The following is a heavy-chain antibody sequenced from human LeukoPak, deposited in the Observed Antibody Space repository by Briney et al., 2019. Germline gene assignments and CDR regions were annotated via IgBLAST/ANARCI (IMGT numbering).Heavy chain of an antibody. D-gene: IGHD6-19*01. CDR2: MYSGGST. CDR3: ARSSVAGIKLDY. Sequence: GGSLRLSCAASGFTVSSNYMSWVRQAPGKGLKWVSVMYSGGSTYYADPVKGRFTISRDNSKNTLYLQMNSLRVEDTAVYYCARSSVAGIKLDYWGQGTLVTVSS. V-gene: IGHV3-66*01. CDR1: GFTVSSNY. J-gene: IGHJ4*02.